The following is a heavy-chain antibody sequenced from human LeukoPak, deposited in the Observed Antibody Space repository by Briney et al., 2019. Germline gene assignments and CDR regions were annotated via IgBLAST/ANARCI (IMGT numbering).Heavy chain of an antibody. CDR3: ARDMGTVTTWYNYYYYGMDV. CDR2: IYSGGST. J-gene: IGHJ6*02. Sequence: PGGSLRLSCAASGFTVSSNYMSWVRQAPGKGLEWVSVIYSGGSTYYADSVKGRFTISRDNSKNTLYLQMNSLRAEDTAVYYCARDMGTVTTWYNYYYYGMDVWGQGTTVTVSS. V-gene: IGHV3-66*01. D-gene: IGHD4-17*01. CDR1: GFTVSSNY.